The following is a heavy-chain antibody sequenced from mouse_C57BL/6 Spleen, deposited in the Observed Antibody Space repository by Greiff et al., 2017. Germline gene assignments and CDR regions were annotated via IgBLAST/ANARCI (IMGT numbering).Heavy chain of an antibody. CDR3: ARHEGELWDLYYFDY. J-gene: IGHJ2*01. Sequence: VKLMESGAELVKPGASVKLSCKASGYTFTEYTIHWVKQRSGQGLEWIGWFYPGSGSIKYNEKFKDKATLTADKSSSTAYMELSRLTSEDSAVYFCARHEGELWDLYYFDYWGQGTTLTVSS. CDR2: FYPGSGSI. V-gene: IGHV1-62-2*01. D-gene: IGHD4-1*01. CDR1: GYTFTEYT.